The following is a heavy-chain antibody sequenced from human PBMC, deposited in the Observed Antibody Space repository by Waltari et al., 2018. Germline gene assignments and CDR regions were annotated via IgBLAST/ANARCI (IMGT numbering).Heavy chain of an antibody. J-gene: IGHJ6*02. CDR2: IRGGGVNT. CDR1: EFTFSKFA. D-gene: IGHD2-2*01. Sequence: EMQLLESGGGLVHPGGSLRLSCVASEFTFSKFAMNWVRQAPGKGVEGVVGIRGGGVNTYYPDAMKGRFTISRDNSKKTLCLQMSSLRAEDTAVYFCAKQADTQLLRDYYYGLDVWGQGTTVTVSS. CDR3: AKQADTQLLRDYYYGLDV. V-gene: IGHV3-23*01.